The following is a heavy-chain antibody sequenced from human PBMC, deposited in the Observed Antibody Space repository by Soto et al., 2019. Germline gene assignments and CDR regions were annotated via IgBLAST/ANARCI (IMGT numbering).Heavy chain of an antibody. V-gene: IGHV4-34*01. CDR3: ARDGAMANYFDY. Sequence: SETLSLTCAVYGGSFSDYYWSWIRQPPGKGLEWIGEINHSGSTNYNPSLKSRVTISVDTSKNQFSLKLSSVTAADTAVYYCARDGAMANYFDYWGQGTLVTVSS. J-gene: IGHJ4*02. CDR2: INHSGST. CDR1: GGSFSDYY. D-gene: IGHD5-18*01.